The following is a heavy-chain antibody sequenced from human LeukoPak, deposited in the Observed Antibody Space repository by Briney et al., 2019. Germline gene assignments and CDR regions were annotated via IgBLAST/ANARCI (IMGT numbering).Heavy chain of an antibody. CDR2: IYYSGST. Sequence: NSSETLSLTCTVSGGSISSGDYYWSWIRQPPGKGLEWIGYIYYSGSTYYNPSLKSRVTISLDTSKNQFSLKLSSVTAADTAVYYCAGHHPRNTVDFWGQGTLVTVSS. CDR3: AGHHPRNTVDF. V-gene: IGHV4-30-4*01. D-gene: IGHD2/OR15-2a*01. J-gene: IGHJ4*02. CDR1: GGSISSGDYY.